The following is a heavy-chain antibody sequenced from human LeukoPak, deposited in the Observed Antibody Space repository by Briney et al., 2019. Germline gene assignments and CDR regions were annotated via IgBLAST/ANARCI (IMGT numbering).Heavy chain of an antibody. V-gene: IGHV1-18*01. J-gene: IGHJ1*01. Sequence: ASVKVSCKASGYTFTSYGISWVRQAPGQGLEWMGWISAYNGNTNYAQKLQGRVTMTTDTSTSTAYMELRSLRSDDTAVYYCATYLYLQHWGQGTHLYLQHWGRGTLVTVSS. D-gene: IGHD7-27*01. CDR2: ISAYNGNT. CDR1: GYTFTSYG. CDR3: ATYLYLQHWGQGTHLYLQH.